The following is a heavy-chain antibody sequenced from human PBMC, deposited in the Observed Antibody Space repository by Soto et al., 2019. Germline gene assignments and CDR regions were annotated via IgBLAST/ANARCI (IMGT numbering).Heavy chain of an antibody. V-gene: IGHV4-34*01. CDR2: INHSGST. D-gene: IGHD6-13*01. CDR3: ARGRIAAAGRRSNWFAP. CDR1: GGSFSGYY. Sequence: SETLSLTCAVYGGSFSGYYWSWIRQPPGKGLEWIGEINHSGSTNYNPSLKSRVTISVDTSKNQFSLKLSSVTAADTAVYYCARGRIAAAGRRSNWFAPGGQGPLVTFS. J-gene: IGHJ5*02.